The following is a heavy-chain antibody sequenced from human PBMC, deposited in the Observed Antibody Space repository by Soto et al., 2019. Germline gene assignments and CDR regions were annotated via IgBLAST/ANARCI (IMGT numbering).Heavy chain of an antibody. D-gene: IGHD3-22*01. V-gene: IGHV3-11*01. J-gene: IGHJ4*02. CDR2: MSSSGITT. Sequence: GGSLRLSCVASGFTFSDYHMSWIRQAPGKGLEWVSFMSSSGITTDYTDSVKGRFTISRDYAKNSLYLQMNSLRAEDTAVFYCARGGLGPFYYDSSGPFDYWGQGTLVTVS. CDR3: ARGGLGPFYYDSSGPFDY. CDR1: GFTFSDYH.